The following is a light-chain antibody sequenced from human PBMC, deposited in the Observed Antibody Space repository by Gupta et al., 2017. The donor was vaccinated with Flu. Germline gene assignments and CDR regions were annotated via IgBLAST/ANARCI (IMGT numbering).Light chain of an antibody. CDR2: EVN. CDR1: SSDVGGYNY. J-gene: IGLJ1*01. CDR3: SSRGDSNKYV. V-gene: IGLV2-8*01. Sequence: SVTISCTGTSSDVGGYNYVSWYQQYPGKAPKVMIYEVNKRPSGVPDRFSGSKSGNTASLTVSGLQAEDEADYYCSSRGDSNKYVFGTGTKVTVL.